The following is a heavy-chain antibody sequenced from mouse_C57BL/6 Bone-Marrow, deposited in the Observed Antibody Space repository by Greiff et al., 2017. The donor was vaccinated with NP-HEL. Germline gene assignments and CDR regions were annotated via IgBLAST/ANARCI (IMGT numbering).Heavy chain of an antibody. D-gene: IGHD2-4*01. CDR3: AREGGLRRRTYAMDY. V-gene: IGHV5-16*01. Sequence: EVMLVESEGGLVQPGSSMKLSCTASGFTFSDYYMAWVRQVPEKGLEWVANINYDGSSTYYLDSLKIRFIISRDNAKNLLYLHMRSLKSEDTATYYCAREGGLRRRTYAMDYWGQGTSVTVSS. CDR1: GFTFSDYY. CDR2: INYDGSST. J-gene: IGHJ4*01.